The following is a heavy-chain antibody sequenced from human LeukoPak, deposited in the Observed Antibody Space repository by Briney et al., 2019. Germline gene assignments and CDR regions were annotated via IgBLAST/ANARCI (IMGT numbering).Heavy chain of an antibody. Sequence: GGSLRLSCAASGFTFSSYGMHWVRQAPGKGLEWVSSISGSSSYIYYADSVKGRFTISRDNAKNSLYQQMNSLRAEDTAVYYCARTRLGEWLVGNAFDIWGQGTMVTVSS. V-gene: IGHV3-21*01. CDR2: ISGSSSYI. CDR1: GFTFSSYG. J-gene: IGHJ3*02. CDR3: ARTRLGEWLVGNAFDI. D-gene: IGHD6-19*01.